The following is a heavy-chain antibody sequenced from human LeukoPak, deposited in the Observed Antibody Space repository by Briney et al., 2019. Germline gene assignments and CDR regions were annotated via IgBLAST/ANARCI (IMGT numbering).Heavy chain of an antibody. Sequence: GGSLRLSCAASGFTFSSYAMSWVRQAPGKGLEWVAVISYDGSNKYYADSVKGRFTISRDNSKNTLYLQMNSLRAEDTAVYYCASVDYGANPEGYWGQGTLVTVSS. J-gene: IGHJ4*02. D-gene: IGHD4-17*01. CDR2: ISYDGSNK. V-gene: IGHV3-30*04. CDR1: GFTFSSYA. CDR3: ASVDYGANPEGY.